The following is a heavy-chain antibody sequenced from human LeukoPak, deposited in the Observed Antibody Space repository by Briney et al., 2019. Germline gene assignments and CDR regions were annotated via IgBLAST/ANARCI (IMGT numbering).Heavy chain of an antibody. D-gene: IGHD2-21*01. V-gene: IGHV1-69*13. CDR3: TGTPGFCGDDFCYKGRYFDY. CDR2: FVPKFDTA. Sequence: VASVKVSCKASGYTFIGYYIHWVRQAPGQGLEWMGKFVPKFDTADYAQRFQGRITITADASANTAYLELSSLRSEDTAVYYCTGTPGFCGDDFCYKGRYFDYWGQGTLVTVSS. J-gene: IGHJ4*02. CDR1: GYTFIGYY.